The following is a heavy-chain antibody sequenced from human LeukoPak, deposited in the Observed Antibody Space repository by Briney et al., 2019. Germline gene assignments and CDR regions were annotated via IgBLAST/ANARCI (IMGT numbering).Heavy chain of an antibody. CDR3: ATTTHCSSTSCYAGFDY. V-gene: IGHV3-30-3*01. J-gene: IGHJ4*02. CDR1: GFTFSSYA. Sequence: HAGRSLRLSCAASGFTFSSYAMHWVRQAPGKGLGWVAVISYDGSNKYYADSVKGRFTISRDNSKNTLYLQMNSLRAEDTAVYYCATTTHCSSTSCYAGFDYWGQGTLVTVSS. D-gene: IGHD2-2*01. CDR2: ISYDGSNK.